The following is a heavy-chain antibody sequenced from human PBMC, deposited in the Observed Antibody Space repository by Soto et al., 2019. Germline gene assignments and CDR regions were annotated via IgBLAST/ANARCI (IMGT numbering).Heavy chain of an antibody. V-gene: IGHV3-7*01. CDR2: IKQDGSEK. Sequence: PGGSLRLSCAASGFTFSSYWMSWVRQAPGKGLEWVANIKQDGSEKYYVDSVKGRFTISRDNAKNSLYLQMNSLRAEDTAVYYCARVIGGDYRYYYYMDVWGKGTTVTVSS. CDR3: ARVIGGDYRYYYYMDV. CDR1: GFTFSSYW. D-gene: IGHD4-17*01. J-gene: IGHJ6*03.